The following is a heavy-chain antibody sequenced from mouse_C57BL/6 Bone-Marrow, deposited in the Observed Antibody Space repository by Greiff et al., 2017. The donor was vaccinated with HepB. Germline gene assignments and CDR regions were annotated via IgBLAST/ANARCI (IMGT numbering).Heavy chain of an antibody. CDR1: GYTFTSYG. V-gene: IGHV1-81*01. J-gene: IGHJ2*01. CDR3: SSSITTVVADY. CDR2: IYPRSGNT. D-gene: IGHD1-1*01. Sequence: VKLMESGAELARPGASVKLSCKASGYTFTSYGISWVKQRTGQGLEWIGEIYPRSGNTYYNEKFKGKATLTADKSSSTAYMELRSLTSEDSAVYFCSSSITTVVADYWAQRTTLPVPS.